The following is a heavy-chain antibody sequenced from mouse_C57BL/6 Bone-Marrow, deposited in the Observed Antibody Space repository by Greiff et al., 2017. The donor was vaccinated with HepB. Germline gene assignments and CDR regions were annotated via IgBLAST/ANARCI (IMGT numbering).Heavy chain of an antibody. CDR3: AREVGFYGNYELDY. Sequence: QVHVKQPGAELVMPGASVKLSCKASGYTFTSYWMHWVKQRPGQGLEWIGEIDPSDSYTNYNQKFKGKSTLTVDKSSSTAYMQLSSLTSEDSAAYYCAREVGFYGNYELDYWGQGTTLTVSS. D-gene: IGHD2-1*01. V-gene: IGHV1-69*01. J-gene: IGHJ2*01. CDR1: GYTFTSYW. CDR2: IDPSDSYT.